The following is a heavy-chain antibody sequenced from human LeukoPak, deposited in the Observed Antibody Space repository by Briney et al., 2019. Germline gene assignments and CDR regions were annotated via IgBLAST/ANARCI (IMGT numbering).Heavy chain of an antibody. CDR3: ARDKAHTYGYYFDP. Sequence: PSETLSLTCTVSGDVISTYYCNWIRQTPGKRLEWIGHISNGRTDYNPSLKSRVIISVDTSKNQISLKLTSVTAADTAVYYCARDKAHTYGYYFDPWGQGTQVLVSS. D-gene: IGHD3-10*01. V-gene: IGHV4-4*08. J-gene: IGHJ4*02. CDR1: GDVISTYY. CDR2: ISNGRT.